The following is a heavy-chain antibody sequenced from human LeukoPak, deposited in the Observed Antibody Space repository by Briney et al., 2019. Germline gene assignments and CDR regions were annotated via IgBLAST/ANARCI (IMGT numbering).Heavy chain of an antibody. D-gene: IGHD4-17*01. V-gene: IGHV4-4*07. CDR1: GGSISSYY. J-gene: IGHJ4*02. CDR2: IYTSGST. Sequence: KSSETLSLTCTVSGGSISSYYWSWTRQPAGKGLEWIGRIYTSGSTNYNPSLKSRVTMSVDTSKNQFSLKLSSVTAADTAVYYCARDHLDDYGDYVDDYWGQGTLVTVSS. CDR3: ARDHLDDYGDYVDDY.